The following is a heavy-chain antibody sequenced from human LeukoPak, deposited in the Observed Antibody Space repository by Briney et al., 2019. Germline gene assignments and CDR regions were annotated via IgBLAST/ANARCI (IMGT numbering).Heavy chain of an antibody. V-gene: IGHV3-30*04. CDR3: AKDARRYCSGGSCYGLAS. CDR1: GFTFSSYA. D-gene: IGHD2-15*01. J-gene: IGHJ5*02. Sequence: GRSLRLSCAASGFTFSSYAMHWVRQAPGKGLEWVAIISYDGSNKYYADSVKGRFTISRDNSKNTLYLQMNSRRAEDTAVYYCAKDARRYCSGGSCYGLASWGQGTLVTVSS. CDR2: ISYDGSNK.